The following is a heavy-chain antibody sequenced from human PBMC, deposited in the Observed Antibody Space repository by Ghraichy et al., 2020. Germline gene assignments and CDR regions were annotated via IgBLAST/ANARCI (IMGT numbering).Heavy chain of an antibody. CDR1: GFSLSTSGMC. V-gene: IGHV2-70*01. J-gene: IGHJ6*03. D-gene: IGHD4-11*01. CDR3: ARIRGDYSNSNYYYYYMDV. CDR2: IDWDDDK. Sequence: SGPTLVKPTQTLTLTCTFSGFSLSTSGMCVSWIRQPPGKALEWLALIDWDDDKYYSTSLKTRLTISKDTSKNQVVLTMTNMDPVDTATYYCARIRGDYSNSNYYYYYMDVWGKGTTVTVSS.